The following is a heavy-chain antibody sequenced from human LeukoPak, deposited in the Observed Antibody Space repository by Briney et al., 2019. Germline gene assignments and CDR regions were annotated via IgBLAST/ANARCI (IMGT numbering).Heavy chain of an antibody. CDR2: IKQDGSEK. V-gene: IGHV3-7*01. CDR1: GFTFSSYW. CDR3: ARDVVPAEDYYYYYYMDV. Sequence: GGSLRLSCAASGFTFSSYWMSWVRQAPGKGLEWVANIKQDGSEKYYVDSVKGRFTISRENAKNSLYLQMNSLRAEDTAVYYCARDVVPAEDYYYYYYMDVWGKGTTVTVSS. J-gene: IGHJ6*03. D-gene: IGHD2-2*01.